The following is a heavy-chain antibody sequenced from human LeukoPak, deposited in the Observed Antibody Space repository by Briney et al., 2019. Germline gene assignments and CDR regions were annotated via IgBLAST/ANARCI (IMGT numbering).Heavy chain of an antibody. CDR3: ARVNKLLLSGFDY. V-gene: IGHV1-2*02. CDR2: INPNSGGT. Sequence: ASVNVSCKASGYTFTGYYMHWVRQAPGQGLEWMGWINPNSGGTNYAQKFQGRVTMTRDTSISTAYMELSRLRSDDTAVYYCARVNKLLLSGFDYWGQGTLVTVSS. D-gene: IGHD5-18*01. CDR1: GYTFTGYY. J-gene: IGHJ4*02.